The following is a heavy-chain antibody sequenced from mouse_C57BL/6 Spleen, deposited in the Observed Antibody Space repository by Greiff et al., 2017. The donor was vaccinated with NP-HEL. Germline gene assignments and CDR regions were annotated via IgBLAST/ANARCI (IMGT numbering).Heavy chain of an antibody. V-gene: IGHV2-9-1*01. CDR1: GFSLTSYA. D-gene: IGHD2-5*01. J-gene: IGHJ4*01. Sequence: VNVVESGPGLVAPSQSLSITCTVSGFSLTSYAISWVRQPPGKGLEWLGVIWTGGGTNYNSALKSRLSISKDNSKSQVFLKMNSLQTDDTARYYCARNGAYYSNYDAMDYWGQGTSVTVSS. CDR3: ARNGAYYSNYDAMDY. CDR2: IWTGGGT.